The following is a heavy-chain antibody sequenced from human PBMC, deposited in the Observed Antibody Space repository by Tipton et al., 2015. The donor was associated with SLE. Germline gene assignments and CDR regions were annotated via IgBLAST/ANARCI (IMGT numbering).Heavy chain of an antibody. CDR2: IRYDGSNK. D-gene: IGHD3-3*01. CDR1: GFTFSSYG. V-gene: IGHV3-30*02. CDR3: ARGQYYDFWSGLDY. J-gene: IGHJ4*02. Sequence: SLRLSCAASGFTFSSYGMHWVRQAPGKGLEWVAFIRYDGSNKYYADSVKGRFAISRDNSKNTLYLQMNSLRAEDTAVYYCARGQYYDFWSGLDYWGQGTLVTVSS.